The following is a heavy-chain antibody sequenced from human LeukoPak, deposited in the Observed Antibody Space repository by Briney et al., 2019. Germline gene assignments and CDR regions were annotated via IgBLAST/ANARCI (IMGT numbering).Heavy chain of an antibody. CDR1: GFTVSSNY. V-gene: IGHV3-66*01. J-gene: IGHJ4*02. CDR2: LYSGGTT. CDR3: ARVGYTSGWYFDY. D-gene: IGHD6-19*01. Sequence: GGSLRLSCAASGFTVSSNYMNWVRQAPGRGLEWGSVLYSGGTTYYVDSVKGRFTISRDNSKNTLYLQMTSLRAEDPAVYYCARVGYTSGWYFDYWGRGTLVTVSS.